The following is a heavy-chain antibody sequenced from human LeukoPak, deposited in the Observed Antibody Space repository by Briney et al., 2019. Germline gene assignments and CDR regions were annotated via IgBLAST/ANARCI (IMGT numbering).Heavy chain of an antibody. D-gene: IGHD2-21*01. CDR1: GDSLNGFY. CDR2: ISYSGST. J-gene: IGHJ5*02. Sequence: SETLSPTCTVSGDSLNGFYWSWIRQPPGKGQEWIGDISYSGSTNYNPSLKSRVTISVDTSKDQFSLKLSSVTAADRAVYYCARAPQRSYQHNWFDPWGQGTLVTVSS. V-gene: IGHV4-59*12. CDR3: ARAPQRSYQHNWFDP.